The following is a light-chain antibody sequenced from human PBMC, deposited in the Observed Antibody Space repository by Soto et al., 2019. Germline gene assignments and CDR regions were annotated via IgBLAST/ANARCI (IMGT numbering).Light chain of an antibody. CDR2: WAS. CDR3: QQCYSVPYT. CDR1: QSVLYSSNNKNY. J-gene: IGKJ2*01. Sequence: DIVMTQSPDSLAVSLGERATINCKSSQSVLYSSNNKNYLAWYQQKPGQPPKLLIYWASTRESGVPDRFSGSGSGKDFTLTISSLQAEDVALYYCQQCYSVPYTFGQGTKLEIK. V-gene: IGKV4-1*01.